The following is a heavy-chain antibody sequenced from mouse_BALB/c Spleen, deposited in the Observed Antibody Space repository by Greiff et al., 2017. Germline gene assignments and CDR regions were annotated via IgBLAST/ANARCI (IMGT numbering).Heavy chain of an antibody. CDR2: ISNLAYSI. D-gene: IGHD2-3*01. V-gene: IGHV5-15*02. CDR3: ARAPIYDGYYWFAY. CDR1: GFTFSDYG. J-gene: IGHJ3*01. Sequence: EVKLMESGGGLVQPGGSRKLSCAASGFTFSDYGMAWVRQAPGKGPEWVAFISNLAYSIYYADTVTGRFTISRENAKNTLYLEMSSLRSEDTAMYYCARAPIYDGYYWFAYWGQGTLVTVSA.